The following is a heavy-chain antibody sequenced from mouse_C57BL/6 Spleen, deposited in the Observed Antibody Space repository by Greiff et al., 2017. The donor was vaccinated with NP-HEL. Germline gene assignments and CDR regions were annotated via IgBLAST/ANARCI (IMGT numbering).Heavy chain of an antibody. V-gene: IGHV1-9*01. CDR3: ARDEDIKYDYDWFAY. CDR2: ILPGSGST. D-gene: IGHD2-4*01. J-gene: IGHJ3*01. Sequence: QVQLKQSGAELMKPGASVKLSCKATGYTFTGYWIEWVKQRPGHGLEWIGEILPGSGSTNYNEKFKGKATFTADTSSNTAYMQLSSLTTEDSAIYYCARDEDIKYDYDWFAYWGQGTLVTVSA. CDR1: GYTFTGYW.